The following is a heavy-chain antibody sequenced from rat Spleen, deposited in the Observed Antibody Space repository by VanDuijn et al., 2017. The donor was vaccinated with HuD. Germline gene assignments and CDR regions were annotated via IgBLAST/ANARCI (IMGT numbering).Heavy chain of an antibody. CDR3: TRSSYRYNLRDYVMDA. Sequence: EVKLVESGGGLVQPGRSLKLSCVASGFTFNNYWMTWIRQAPGKGLEWVASITNTGGSPYYPDSVKGRFIISRDNAKSTLYLQMNSLKSEDTATYYCTRSSYRYNLRDYVMDAWGQGASVTVSS. V-gene: IGHV5-31*01. CDR1: GFTFNNYW. J-gene: IGHJ4*01. D-gene: IGHD1-5*01. CDR2: ITNTGGSP.